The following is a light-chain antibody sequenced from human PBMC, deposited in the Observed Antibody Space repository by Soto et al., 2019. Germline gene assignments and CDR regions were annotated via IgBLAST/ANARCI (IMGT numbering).Light chain of an antibody. V-gene: IGKV1-9*01. CDR3: QQLNTDPVT. CDR2: SXA. CDR1: HGVSRY. J-gene: IGKJ4*02. Sequence: IHLTPSPSSRSASEGYSVPRTXRSSHGVSRYWSWYPQNPGXAPIXXXDSXATLQRGGPARFSGSGSAKDFTLSITSLQPDDFANYYFQQLNTDPVTFGGGTKVDI.